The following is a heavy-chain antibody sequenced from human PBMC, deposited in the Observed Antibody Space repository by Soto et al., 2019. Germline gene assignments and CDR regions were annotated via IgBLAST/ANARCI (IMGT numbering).Heavy chain of an antibody. Sequence: SETLSLTCTVSGGSISSYYWSWILQPPWKGLEWIGYIYYSGSTNYNPSLKSRVTISVDTSKNQFSLKLSSVTAADTAVYYCAREDRDGYNLGYYYYGMDVWGQGTTVTVSS. CDR2: IYYSGST. CDR1: GGSISSYY. D-gene: IGHD5-12*01. V-gene: IGHV4-59*01. J-gene: IGHJ6*02. CDR3: AREDRDGYNLGYYYYGMDV.